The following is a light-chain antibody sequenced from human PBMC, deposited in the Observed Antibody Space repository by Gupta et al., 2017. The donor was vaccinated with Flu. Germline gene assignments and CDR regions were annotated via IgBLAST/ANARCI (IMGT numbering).Light chain of an antibody. CDR3: QQTFNTPHA. Sequence: DIQVTQSPSSLSAAVGDRVTITCRASQYISTCLNWYQHKPGKAPNVLIYDASSLPSEVPSRFTGSGSGTDFTLTINSLQPEDSATYYCQQTFNTPHAFGQGTKLEI. J-gene: IGKJ2*01. V-gene: IGKV1-39*01. CDR2: DAS. CDR1: QYISTC.